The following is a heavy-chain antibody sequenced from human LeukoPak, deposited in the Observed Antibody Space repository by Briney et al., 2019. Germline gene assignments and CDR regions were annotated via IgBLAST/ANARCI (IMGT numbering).Heavy chain of an antibody. J-gene: IGHJ4*02. CDR1: GFTVSSNY. CDR2: IRYDGSNK. Sequence: GGSLRLSCAASGFTVSSNYMSWVRQAPGKGLEWVAFIRYDGSNKYYADSVKGRFTISRDNSKNTLYLQMNSLRAEDTAVYYCATADPDFDYWGQGTLVTVSS. V-gene: IGHV3-30*02. CDR3: ATADPDFDY.